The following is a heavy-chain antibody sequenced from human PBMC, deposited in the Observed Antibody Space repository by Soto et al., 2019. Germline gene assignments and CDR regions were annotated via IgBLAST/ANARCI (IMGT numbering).Heavy chain of an antibody. CDR3: ARRVYGNYYYYYYMDV. Sequence: QVQLVESGVGFVKPGGSLRLSCAASGFTFSDYYMSWIRQAPGKGPEWVSYISSSGSTIYYADSVKGRFTIAGDKAKNSMYMQMNSLRAEDTAVYYCARRVYGNYYYYYYMDVWGKGTTVTVSS. CDR2: ISSSGSTI. J-gene: IGHJ6*03. CDR1: GFTFSDYY. V-gene: IGHV3-11*01. D-gene: IGHD4-17*01.